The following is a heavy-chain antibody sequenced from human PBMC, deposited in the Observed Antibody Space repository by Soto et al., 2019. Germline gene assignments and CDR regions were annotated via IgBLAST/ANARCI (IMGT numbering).Heavy chain of an antibody. CDR2: INAGNGNT. D-gene: IGHD3-10*01. CDR3: AREGSRGYYYYYMDV. J-gene: IGHJ6*03. Sequence: ASVKVSCKASGYTFTSYAMHWVRQAPGQRLEWMGWINAGNGNTKYSQKFQGRVTITRDTSASTAYMELSSLRSEDTAVYYCAREGSRGYYYYYMDVWGKGTTVTVSS. CDR1: GYTFTSYA. V-gene: IGHV1-3*01.